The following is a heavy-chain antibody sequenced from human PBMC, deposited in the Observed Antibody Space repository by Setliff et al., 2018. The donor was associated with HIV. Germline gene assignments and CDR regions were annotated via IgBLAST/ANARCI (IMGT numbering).Heavy chain of an antibody. Sequence: GGSLRLSCAASGFSFSSYWMHWVRQAPGKGLVWVSRMNSDGSTTTYADSVKGRFTISRDNAKNTLYLQMNSLRAEDTAVYYCVRDPTLDILTGPYFDYWGQVTLVTVSS. J-gene: IGHJ4*02. V-gene: IGHV3-74*01. CDR1: GFSFSSYW. CDR2: MNSDGSTT. D-gene: IGHD3-9*01. CDR3: VRDPTLDILTGPYFDY.